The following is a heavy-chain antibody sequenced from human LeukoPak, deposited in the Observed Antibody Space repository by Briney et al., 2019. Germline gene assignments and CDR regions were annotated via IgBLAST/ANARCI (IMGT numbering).Heavy chain of an antibody. V-gene: IGHV1-8*03. D-gene: IGHD5-24*01. J-gene: IGHJ4*02. CDR2: MSPNSGNT. Sequence: ASVKVSCKASGYTFTSYDMNWVRQATGQGLEWMGWMSPNSGNTGYAQKFQGRVTITRNTSISTAYMELSSLRSEDTAVYYCARARRDGYNLANWGQGTLVTVSS. CDR1: GYTFTSYD. CDR3: ARARRDGYNLAN.